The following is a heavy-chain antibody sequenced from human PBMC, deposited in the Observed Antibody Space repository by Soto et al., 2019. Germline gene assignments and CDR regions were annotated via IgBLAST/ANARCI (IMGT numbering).Heavy chain of an antibody. Sequence: GGSLNLSCAASGFTFSSYAMSWVRQAPGKGLEWVSAISGSGGSTYYADSVKGRFTISRDNAKNTLYVKMNSLRAEATAVYYCEKDSSGYPIQNWFDPWGQGTLVTVSS. V-gene: IGHV3-23*01. J-gene: IGHJ5*02. D-gene: IGHD5-12*01. CDR1: GFTFSSYA. CDR2: ISGSGGST. CDR3: EKDSSGYPIQNWFDP.